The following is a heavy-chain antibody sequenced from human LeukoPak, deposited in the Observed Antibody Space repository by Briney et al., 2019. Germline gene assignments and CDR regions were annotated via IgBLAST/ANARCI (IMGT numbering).Heavy chain of an antibody. D-gene: IGHD3-10*01. V-gene: IGHV4-39*02. J-gene: IGHJ4*02. CDR1: GGSISSSGYY. Sequence: SETLSLTCTVSGGSISSSGYYWGWIRQPPGKGLEWVGSVYYTGSTFYNPSLKSRVTTSVDTSKNHFSLNLSSVTAADTAVYYCARHRGRYYDSGSYYYFDYWGQGTLVTVSS. CDR2: VYYTGST. CDR3: ARHRGRYYDSGSYYYFDY.